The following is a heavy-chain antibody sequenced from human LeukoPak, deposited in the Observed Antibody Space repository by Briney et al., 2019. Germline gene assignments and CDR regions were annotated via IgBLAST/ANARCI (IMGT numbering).Heavy chain of an antibody. D-gene: IGHD6-19*01. Sequence: SETLSLTRTVSGGSISSYYWSWIRQPAGKGLEWIGRIYTSGSTNYNPSLKSRVTMSVDTSKNQFSLKLSSVTAADTAVYYCASHGWAGAFDIWGQGTMVTVSS. CDR3: ASHGWAGAFDI. CDR1: GGSISSYY. J-gene: IGHJ3*02. V-gene: IGHV4-4*07. CDR2: IYTSGST.